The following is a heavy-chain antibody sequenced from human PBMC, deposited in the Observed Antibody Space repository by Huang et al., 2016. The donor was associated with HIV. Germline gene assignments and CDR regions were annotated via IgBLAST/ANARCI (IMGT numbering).Heavy chain of an antibody. V-gene: IGHV3-53*01. Sequence: EVQLVESGGGLIQPGGSLRLSCSASGFTVSNNYFTWVRQAPGKGLEWVSVIFIGGRTYRADSVKGRFTISRDNSKNTLYLQMNSLRADDTAVYYCARGAESSWSGSYYYGLDVWGQGTTVTV. D-gene: IGHD6-19*01. CDR2: IFIGGRT. CDR3: ARGAESSWSGSYYYGLDV. J-gene: IGHJ6*02. CDR1: GFTVSNNY.